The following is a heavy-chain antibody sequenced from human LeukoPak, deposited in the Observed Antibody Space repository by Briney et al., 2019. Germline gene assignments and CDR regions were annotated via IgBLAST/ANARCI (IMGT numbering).Heavy chain of an antibody. CDR2: INPSGGST. V-gene: IGHV1-46*01. D-gene: IGHD5-12*01. J-gene: IGHJ4*02. CDR3: EIYTGYDSF. Sequence: GASVKVSCKASGYTFTSYYMHWVRQAPGQGLEWMGIINPSGGSTSYAQKFQGRVTMTRDMSTSTAYMELSRLRSEDTAVYYCEIYTGYDSFWGQGTLVTVSS. CDR1: GYTFTSYY.